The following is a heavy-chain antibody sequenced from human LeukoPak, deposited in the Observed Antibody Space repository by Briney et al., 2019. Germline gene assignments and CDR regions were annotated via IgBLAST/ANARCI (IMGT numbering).Heavy chain of an antibody. CDR2: INRSGRA. J-gene: IGHJ5*02. CDR1: GGSISSAGYY. Sequence: SQTLSLACTVSGGSISSAGYYWSRIRQPAGKGLERIGDINRSGRAVYNTSLKSRVIISVDTSKNQFSLKVNSVTAADTAVYYCARHKIVITTLGVHRWFDPWRQGTLVAVSS. D-gene: IGHD3-3*01. CDR3: ARHKIVITTLGVHRWFDP. V-gene: IGHV4-61*09.